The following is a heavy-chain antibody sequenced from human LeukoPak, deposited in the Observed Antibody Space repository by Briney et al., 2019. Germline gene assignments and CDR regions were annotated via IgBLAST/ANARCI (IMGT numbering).Heavy chain of an antibody. Sequence: SETLSLTCAVYGESFRGYYWTWIRQTPGKGLEWIGEIDHIGRTTYNPSLESRVTISVDTSKNQFSLKLASVTAADTAIYYCAKGAGGFSYYNWFDPWGQGTLVTVSS. CDR3: AKGAGGFSYYNWFDP. CDR1: GESFRGYY. J-gene: IGHJ5*02. D-gene: IGHD5-18*01. V-gene: IGHV4-34*01. CDR2: IDHIGRT.